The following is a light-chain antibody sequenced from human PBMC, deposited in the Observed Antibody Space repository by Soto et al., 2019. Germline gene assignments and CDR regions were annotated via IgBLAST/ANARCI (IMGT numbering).Light chain of an antibody. V-gene: IGLV2-14*03. CDR1: SSDVGGFNY. Sequence: QSALTQPASVSGSPGQSIAISCTGTSSDVGGFNYVSWYQQHPGKAPKSMIYDVSSRPSGVSDRFSGSKSGNTASLTISGLQAEDEADYYCASYTTSSTYVFGTGTKVTVL. J-gene: IGLJ1*01. CDR3: ASYTTSSTYV. CDR2: DVS.